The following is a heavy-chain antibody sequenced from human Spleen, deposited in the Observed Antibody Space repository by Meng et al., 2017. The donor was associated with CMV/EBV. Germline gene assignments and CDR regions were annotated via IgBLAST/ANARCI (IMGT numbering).Heavy chain of an antibody. CDR2: IEQDGSEQ. Sequence: GGSLRLSCAASGFTFNSYWMTWVRQAPGKGLEWVANIEQDGSEQYYVDSVKGRFTISRDNAKNSLFLQMISLRAEDTAVYYCARELGGYSHGKNSGYHYYGMDVWGQGIAVTVSS. CDR1: GFTFNSYW. V-gene: IGHV3-7*01. CDR3: ARELGGYSHGKNSGYHYYGMDV. J-gene: IGHJ6*02. D-gene: IGHD5-18*01.